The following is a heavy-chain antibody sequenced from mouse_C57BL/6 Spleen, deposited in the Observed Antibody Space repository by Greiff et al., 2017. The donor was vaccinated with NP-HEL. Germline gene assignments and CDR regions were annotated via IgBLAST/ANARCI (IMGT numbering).Heavy chain of an antibody. CDR3: AREEGPHYFDY. CDR2: ISYDGSN. Sequence: EVKLMESGPGLVKPSQSLSLTCSVTGYSITSGYYWNWIRQFPGNKLEWMGYISYDGSNNYNPSLKNRISITRDTSKNQFFLKLNSVTTEDTATYYCAREEGPHYFDYWGQGTTLTVSS. D-gene: IGHD3-3*01. CDR1: GYSITSGYY. V-gene: IGHV3-6*01. J-gene: IGHJ2*01.